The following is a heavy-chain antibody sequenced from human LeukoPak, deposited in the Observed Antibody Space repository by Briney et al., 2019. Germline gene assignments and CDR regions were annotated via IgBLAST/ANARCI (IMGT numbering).Heavy chain of an antibody. CDR1: GFTFSSYA. V-gene: IGHV3-23*01. CDR3: AKGTIAARRGDWFDP. J-gene: IGHJ5*02. D-gene: IGHD6-6*01. Sequence: GGSLRLSCAASGFTFSSYAMSWVRQAPGQGLEWVSAISGSGGSTYYADSVKGRFTISRDNSKNTLYLQMNSLRAEDTAVYYCAKGTIAARRGDWFDPWGQGTLVTVSS. CDR2: ISGSGGST.